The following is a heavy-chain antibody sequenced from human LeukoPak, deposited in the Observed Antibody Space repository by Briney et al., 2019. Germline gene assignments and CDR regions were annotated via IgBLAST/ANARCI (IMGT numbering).Heavy chain of an antibody. J-gene: IGHJ4*02. CDR2: IYYSGST. CDR1: GCSISSSSYY. D-gene: IGHD5-18*01. CDR3: ARQEYSYGHDD. Sequence: PSETLSLTCTVSGCSISSSSYYWGWIRQPPGKGLEWIGSIYYSGSTYYNPSLKSRVTISVDTSKNQFSLKLSSVTAADTAVYYCARQEYSYGHDDWGQGALVTASS. V-gene: IGHV4-39*01.